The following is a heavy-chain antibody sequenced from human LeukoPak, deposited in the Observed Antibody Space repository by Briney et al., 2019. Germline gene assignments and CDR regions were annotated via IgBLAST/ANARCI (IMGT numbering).Heavy chain of an antibody. CDR3: ARDQQELWELLCFDY. J-gene: IGHJ4*02. CDR2: ISSSSSYI. CDR1: GFTFSSYS. V-gene: IGHV3-21*01. Sequence: GGSLRLSCAASGFTFSSYSMNWVRQAPGKGMEWVSSISSSSSYIYYADSVKGRFTISRDNAKNSLYLQMNSLRAEDTAVYYCARDQQELWELLCFDYWGQGTLVTVSS. D-gene: IGHD1-26*01.